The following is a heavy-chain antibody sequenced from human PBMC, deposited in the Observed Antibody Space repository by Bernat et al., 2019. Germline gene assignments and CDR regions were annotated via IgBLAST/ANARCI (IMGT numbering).Heavy chain of an antibody. D-gene: IGHD1-26*01. J-gene: IGHJ3*02. CDR3: ASSIPSWEDAFDI. CDR1: GFTFSSFW. CDR2: VNRDGSST. Sequence: EVQLVESGGGLVQPGGSLRLSCAASGFTFSSFWMHWVRQAPGKGLVWVSRVNRDGSSTSYADSVKGRFTISRDNAKNTLYLQMNSLRAEDTAVYYCASSIPSWEDAFDIWGLGTMVTVSS. V-gene: IGHV3-74*01.